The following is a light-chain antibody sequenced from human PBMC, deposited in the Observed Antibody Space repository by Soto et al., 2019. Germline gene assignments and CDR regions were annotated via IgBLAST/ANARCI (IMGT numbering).Light chain of an antibody. J-gene: IGKJ2*01. Sequence: EIVLTQSPGTLSLSPGERATLSCRASQTLGTKYLAWYQQKPGQAPSLLIYDTSNRATGVPDRFSCSGSGTDFTLTISRLEPEDFAVYYCHHYGTSAPNTFGQGTKLEIK. CDR2: DTS. CDR3: HHYGTSAPNT. CDR1: QTLGTKY. V-gene: IGKV3-20*01.